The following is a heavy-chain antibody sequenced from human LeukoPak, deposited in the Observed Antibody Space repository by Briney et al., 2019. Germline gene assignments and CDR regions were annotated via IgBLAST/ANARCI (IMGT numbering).Heavy chain of an antibody. CDR3: ATDWSYGSGSFSWFDP. J-gene: IGHJ5*02. V-gene: IGHV4-59*01. Sequence: SETLSLTCTVSGGSISSYYWSWIRQPPGKGLEWIGYIYYSGSTNYNPSLKSRVTISVDTSKNQFSLKLSSVTAADTAVYYCATDWSYGSGSFSWFDPWGQGTLVTVSS. CDR1: GGSISSYY. D-gene: IGHD3-10*01. CDR2: IYYSGST.